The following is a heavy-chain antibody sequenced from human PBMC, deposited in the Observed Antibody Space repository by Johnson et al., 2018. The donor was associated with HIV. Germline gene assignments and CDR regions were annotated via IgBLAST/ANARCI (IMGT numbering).Heavy chain of an antibody. Sequence: EVQLVESGGGVVQPGRSLRLSCAASGFTFDDYDMSWVRQAPGKGLEWVSGISWNGGSAAYADSVKGRFTISRDNATNSLYLQMNTLRVEDTAFYYCARESGQACDVWGQGTMVTGSS. CDR2: ISWNGGSA. V-gene: IGHV3-20*04. CDR3: ARESGQACDV. CDR1: GFTFDDYD. J-gene: IGHJ3*01. D-gene: IGHD6-25*01.